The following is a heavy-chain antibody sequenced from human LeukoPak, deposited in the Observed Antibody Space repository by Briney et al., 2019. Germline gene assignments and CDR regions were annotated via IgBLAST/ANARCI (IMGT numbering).Heavy chain of an antibody. CDR3: TRGPVAAAGTG. V-gene: IGHV3-7*03. CDR2: IKPDGSEK. Sequence: GGSLRLSCVVSGLIFRDYWMTWVRQTPGKGPEWVATIKPDGSEKYYMDSVEGRLTVSRDNAKNSLYLQMNSLRAEDTAVYYCTRGPVAAAGTGWGQGTLVTVSS. J-gene: IGHJ4*02. CDR1: GLIFRDYW. D-gene: IGHD6-13*01.